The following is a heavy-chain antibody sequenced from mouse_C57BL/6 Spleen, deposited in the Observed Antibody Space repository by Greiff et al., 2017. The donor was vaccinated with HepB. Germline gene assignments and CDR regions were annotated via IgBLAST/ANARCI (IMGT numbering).Heavy chain of an antibody. J-gene: IGHJ3*01. CDR2: ISSGGSYT. V-gene: IGHV5-6*01. Sequence: EVMLVESGGDLVKPGGSLKLSCAASGFTFSSYGMSWVRQTPDKRLEWVATISSGGSYTYYPDSVKGRFTISRDNAKNTLYLQMSSLKSEDTAMYYCAVLPDYYGRSYRAWFAYWGQGTLVTVSA. D-gene: IGHD1-1*01. CDR1: GFTFSSYG. CDR3: AVLPDYYGRSYRAWFAY.